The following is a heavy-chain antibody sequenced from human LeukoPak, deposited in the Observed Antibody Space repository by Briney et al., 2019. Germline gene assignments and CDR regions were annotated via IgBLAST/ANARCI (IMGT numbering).Heavy chain of an antibody. V-gene: IGHV5-51*01. D-gene: IGHD3-10*01. J-gene: IGHJ4*02. CDR3: ARPGFRGSGSYSTLGY. CDR1: GYNFTSYW. CDR2: IYPGDSDT. Sequence: GESLKISCKGSGYNFTSYWIGWVRQMPGKGLEWMGIIYPGDSDTRYSPSFQGQVTISADKSISTAYLQWSSLKASDTAMYYCARPGFRGSGSYSTLGYWGQGTLVTVSS.